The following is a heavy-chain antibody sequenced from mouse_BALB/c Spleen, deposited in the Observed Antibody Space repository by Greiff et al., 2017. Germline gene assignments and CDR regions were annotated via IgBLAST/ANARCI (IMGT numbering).Heavy chain of an antibody. CDR3: TRGPYDYEGAWFAY. V-gene: IGHV1S81*02. CDR1: GYTFTSYY. CDR2: INPSNGGT. J-gene: IGHJ3*01. D-gene: IGHD2-4*01. Sequence: QVQLQQSGAELVKPGASVKLSCKASGYTFTSYYMYWVKQRPGQGLEWIGEINPSNGGTNFNEKFKSKATLTVNKSSSTAYMQLSSLTSEDSAVYYGTRGPYDYEGAWFAYWGQGTLVTVSA.